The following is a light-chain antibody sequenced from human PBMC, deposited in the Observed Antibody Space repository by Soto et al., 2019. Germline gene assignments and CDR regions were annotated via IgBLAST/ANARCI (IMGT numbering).Light chain of an antibody. V-gene: IGKV3-20*01. CDR3: QQYGSSPLWT. CDR1: QSVSSSY. Sequence: IVLTQSPATLSVSPGERDTLSCRASQSVSSSYLAGYQQKPGQAPRLLIYGASSRATGIPDRFSGSGSGTDFTLTISRLEPEDFAVYYCQQYGSSPLWTFGQGTKVDIK. J-gene: IGKJ1*01. CDR2: GAS.